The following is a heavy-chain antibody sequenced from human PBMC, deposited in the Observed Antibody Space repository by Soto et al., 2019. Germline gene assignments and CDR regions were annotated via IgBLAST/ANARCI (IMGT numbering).Heavy chain of an antibody. J-gene: IGHJ6*03. CDR2: IWYDGSNK. V-gene: IGHV3-33*01. Sequence: GGSLRLSCAASGFTFSSYGMHWVRQAPGKGLEWVAVIWYDGSNKYYADSVKGRFTISRDNSKNTLYLQMNSLRAEDTAVYYCARDELELMSSYMDVWGKGTTVTVSS. D-gene: IGHD1-7*01. CDR1: GFTFSSYG. CDR3: ARDELELMSSYMDV.